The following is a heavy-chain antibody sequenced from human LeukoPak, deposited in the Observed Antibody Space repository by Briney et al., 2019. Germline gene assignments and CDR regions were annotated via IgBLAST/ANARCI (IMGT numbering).Heavy chain of an antibody. J-gene: IGHJ4*02. Sequence: SETLSLTCTVSGGSINNYYWSWVRQPPGAGLEWIGYIFYSGSTNYNPSLKSRVTISVDTSKTHFSLKLTSVTAADTAVYYCARYYYDSSGFSIYYFDYWGQGTLVTVSS. D-gene: IGHD3-22*01. CDR2: IFYSGST. CDR1: GGSINNYY. CDR3: ARYYYDSSGFSIYYFDY. V-gene: IGHV4-59*01.